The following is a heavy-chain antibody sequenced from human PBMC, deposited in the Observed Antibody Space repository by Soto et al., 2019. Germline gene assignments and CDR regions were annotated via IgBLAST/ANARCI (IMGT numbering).Heavy chain of an antibody. D-gene: IGHD1-26*01. CDR2: IYPGDSDT. V-gene: IGHV5-51*01. CDR1: GYSFTDYW. CDR3: ARTTGGSYPDVPFDY. J-gene: IGHJ4*02. Sequence: GESLKISCKGSGYSFTDYWIGWVRQMPGKGLEWMGIIYPGDSDTRYSPSFQGQVTISAGKSISTAYLQWSSLKASDTAMYFCARTTGGSYPDVPFDYWGQGTLVTVS.